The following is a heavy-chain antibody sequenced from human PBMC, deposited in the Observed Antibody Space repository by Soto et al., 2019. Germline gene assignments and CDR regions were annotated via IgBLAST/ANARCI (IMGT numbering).Heavy chain of an antibody. CDR3: AKDQLSSIAARLDY. Sequence: WGSLRLSCAASGFTFSSYGMHWVRQAPGKGLEWVAVISYDGSNKYYADSVKGRFTISRDNSKNTLYLQMNSLRAEDTAVYYCAKDQLSSIAARLDYWGQGTLVTVSS. V-gene: IGHV3-30*18. D-gene: IGHD6-6*01. CDR2: ISYDGSNK. J-gene: IGHJ4*02. CDR1: GFTFSSYG.